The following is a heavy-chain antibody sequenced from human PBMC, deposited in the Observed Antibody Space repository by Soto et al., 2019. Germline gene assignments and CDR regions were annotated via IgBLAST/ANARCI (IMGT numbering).Heavy chain of an antibody. CDR1: GFTFSSYS. V-gene: IGHV3-48*01. CDR2: ISSSGSTI. D-gene: IGHD6-19*01. Sequence: EVQLVESGGGLVQPGGSLRLSCAASGFTFSSYSMNWVRQAPGKGLEWVSYISSSGSTIYYADSVKGRFTISRDNAKNSLYLQMNSLRAEDTAVYYCARDPDSSGWYNWLDPWGQGTLVTVSS. J-gene: IGHJ5*02. CDR3: ARDPDSSGWYNWLDP.